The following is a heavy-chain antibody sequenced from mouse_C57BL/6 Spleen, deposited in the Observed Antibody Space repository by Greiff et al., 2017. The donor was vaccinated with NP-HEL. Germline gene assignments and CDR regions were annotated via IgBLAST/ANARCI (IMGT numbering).Heavy chain of an antibody. D-gene: IGHD3-3*01. CDR3: ARCGATRGYAMDY. CDR1: GYSITSGYY. Sequence: EVQLQESGPGLVKPSQSLSLTCSVTGYSITSGYYWNWIRQFPGNKLEWMGYISYDGSNNYNPSLKNRISITRDPSTNQFFLKLNSVTTEDTATYYCARCGATRGYAMDYWGQGTSVTVSS. J-gene: IGHJ4*01. CDR2: ISYDGSN. V-gene: IGHV3-6*01.